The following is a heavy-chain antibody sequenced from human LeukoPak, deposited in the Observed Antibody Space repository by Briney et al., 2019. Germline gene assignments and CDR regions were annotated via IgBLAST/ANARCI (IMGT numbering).Heavy chain of an antibody. D-gene: IGHD3-3*01. J-gene: IGHJ4*02. V-gene: IGHV4-31*03. CDR1: GGSISSGGYY. CDR3: ARVQYDFWSGHTSGYYFDY. CDR2: IYYSGST. Sequence: SQTLSLTCTVSGGSISSGGYYWSWIRQHPGKGLEWIGYIYYSGSTYYNPSLKSRVTISVDTSKNQFSLKLSSVTAADTAVYYCARVQYDFWSGHTSGYYFDYWGQGTLVTVSS.